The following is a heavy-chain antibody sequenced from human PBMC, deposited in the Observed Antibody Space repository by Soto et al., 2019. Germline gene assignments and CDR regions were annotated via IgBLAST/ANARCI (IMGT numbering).Heavy chain of an antibody. J-gene: IGHJ5*02. CDR3: ARAPITTTHYHLAGRLYNWFDP. Sequence: QVQLVESGGGVVQPGRSLRLSCAASGFTFSSYAMHWVRQAPGKGLEWVAVISYDGSNKYYADSVKGRFTISRDNSKNTLYLQMNRLRAEDTAVYYCARAPITTTHYHLAGRLYNWFDPWGQGTLVTVSS. V-gene: IGHV3-30-3*01. D-gene: IGHD4-4*01. CDR2: ISYDGSNK. CDR1: GFTFSSYA.